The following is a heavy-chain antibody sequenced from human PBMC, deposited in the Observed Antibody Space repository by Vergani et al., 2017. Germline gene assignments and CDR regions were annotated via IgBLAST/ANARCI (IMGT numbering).Heavy chain of an antibody. D-gene: IGHD2-2*01. CDR1: GFTFSSYA. Sequence: EVQLLESGGGLVQPGGSLRLSCAASGFTFSSYAMSWVRQAPGKGLEWVSAISGSGGSTYYADSVKGRFTISRDNSKNSLYLQMNSLRAEDTAVYYCARGFCSSTSCYGTQFDYWGQGTLVTVSS. V-gene: IGHV3-23*01. CDR3: ARGFCSSTSCYGTQFDY. J-gene: IGHJ4*02. CDR2: ISGSGGST.